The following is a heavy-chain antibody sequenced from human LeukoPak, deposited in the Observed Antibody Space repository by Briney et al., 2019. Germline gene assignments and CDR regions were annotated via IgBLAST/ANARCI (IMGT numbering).Heavy chain of an antibody. V-gene: IGHV4-39*07. CDR1: GGSISSSSYY. J-gene: IGHJ4*02. Sequence: SETLSLTCTVSGGSISSSSYYWGWIRQPPGKGLEWIGEINHSGSTNYNPSPKSRVTISVDTSKNQLSLKLSSVTAADTAVYYCARGFELASDYWGQGTLVTVSS. CDR3: ARGFELASDY. CDR2: INHSGST. D-gene: IGHD6-6*01.